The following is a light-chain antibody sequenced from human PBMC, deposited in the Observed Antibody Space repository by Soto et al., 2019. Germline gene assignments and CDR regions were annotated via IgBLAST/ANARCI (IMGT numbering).Light chain of an antibody. CDR3: SSYAGSNNVV. J-gene: IGLJ2*01. CDR2: SNT. CDR1: NIGSKT. V-gene: IGLV3-21*02. Sequence: SYELTQPPSVPVAPGQTARITCGGNNIGSKTVHWYQQKPGQAPVVVVHSNTDRPSGIPERFSGSKSGNTASLTVSGLQAEDEADYYCSSYAGSNNVVFGGGTKVTVL.